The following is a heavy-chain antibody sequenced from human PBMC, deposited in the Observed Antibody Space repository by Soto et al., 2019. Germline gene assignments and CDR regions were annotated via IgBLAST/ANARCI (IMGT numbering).Heavy chain of an antibody. D-gene: IGHD2-8*01. V-gene: IGHV4-30-4*01. CDR1: GGSISSGDYY. J-gene: IGHJ4*02. CDR2: IYYSGST. Sequence: SETLSLTCTVSGGSISSGDYYWSWIRQPPGKGLEWIGYIYYSGSTYYNPSLKSRVTISVDTSKNQFSLKLSSVTAADTAVYYCAGDLMGIIGYFDYWGQGTLVTVSS. CDR3: AGDLMGIIGYFDY.